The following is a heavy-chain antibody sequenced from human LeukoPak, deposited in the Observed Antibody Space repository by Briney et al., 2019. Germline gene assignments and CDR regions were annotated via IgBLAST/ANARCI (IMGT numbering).Heavy chain of an antibody. V-gene: IGHV3-48*03. CDR2: ISSSGSTI. Sequence: GGSLRLSCAASGFIFSSYEMNWVRQAPGKGLEWVSYISSSGSTIYYADSVKGRFTISRDNAKNSLFLQMNSLRAEDMAVYYCARDRRMDVWGKGTSVTVSS. CDR3: ARDRRMDV. CDR1: GFIFSSYE. J-gene: IGHJ6*03.